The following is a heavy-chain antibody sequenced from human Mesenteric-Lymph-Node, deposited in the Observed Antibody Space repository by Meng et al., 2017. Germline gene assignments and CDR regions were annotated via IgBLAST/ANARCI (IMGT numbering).Heavy chain of an antibody. CDR2: ISSSSSYI. Sequence: GESLKISCAASGFTFSDYYMSWIRQAPGKGLEWVSSISSSSSYIYYADSVKGRFTISRDNAKNSLYLQMNSLRAEDTAVYYCAREEDDYGDYGWGQGTLVTVSS. J-gene: IGHJ4*02. D-gene: IGHD4-17*01. V-gene: IGHV3-11*06. CDR3: AREEDDYGDYG. CDR1: GFTFSDYY.